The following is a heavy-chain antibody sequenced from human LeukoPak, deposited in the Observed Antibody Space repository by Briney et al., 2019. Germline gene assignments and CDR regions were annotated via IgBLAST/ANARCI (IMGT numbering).Heavy chain of an antibody. CDR2: IYYSGST. Sequence: SETLSLTCTVSGGSISSYYWSRIRQPPGKGLEWIGYIYYSGSTNYNPSLKSRVTISVDTSKNQFSLKLSSVTAADTAVYYCARVPAWDYYDSSGYYYDYFDYWGQGTLVTVSS. V-gene: IGHV4-59*01. CDR3: ARVPAWDYYDSSGYYYDYFDY. CDR1: GGSISSYY. J-gene: IGHJ4*02. D-gene: IGHD3-22*01.